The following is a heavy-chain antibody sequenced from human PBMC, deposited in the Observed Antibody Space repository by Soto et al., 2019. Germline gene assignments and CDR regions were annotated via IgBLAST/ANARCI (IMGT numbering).Heavy chain of an antibody. CDR2: ISSSSSYI. CDR3: ARGSMIFGVVHNWFDP. J-gene: IGHJ5*02. D-gene: IGHD3-3*01. Sequence: GGSLRLSCAASGFTFSSYSMNWVRQAPGKGLEWVSSISSSSSYIYYADSVKGRFTISRDNAKNSLYLQMNSLRAEDTAVYYCARGSMIFGVVHNWFDPWGQGTLVTISS. V-gene: IGHV3-21*01. CDR1: GFTFSSYS.